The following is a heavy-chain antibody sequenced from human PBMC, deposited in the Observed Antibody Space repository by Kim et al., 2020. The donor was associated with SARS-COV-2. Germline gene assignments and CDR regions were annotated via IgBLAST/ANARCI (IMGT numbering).Heavy chain of an antibody. CDR2: IWYEGSNK. D-gene: IGHD2-15*01. V-gene: IGHV3-33*06. CDR1: RFTFSRYG. CDR3: AKERLKYCSGGSCHLEY. J-gene: IGHJ4*02. Sequence: GGSLRLSCAASRFTFSRYGLHWVRQAPGKGLEWVAVIWYEGSNKYHADSVTGRVTISRDNSKNTLYLQMNNLRAEDTAVYYCAKERLKYCSGGSCHLEYWGPGALGTVSS.